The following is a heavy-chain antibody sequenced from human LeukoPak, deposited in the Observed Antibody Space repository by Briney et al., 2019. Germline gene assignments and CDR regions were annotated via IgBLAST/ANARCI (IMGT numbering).Heavy chain of an antibody. Sequence: GGSLRLSCAPSGFTFSVYAMSGVPEAPGRGLEGVLAISGSGGRTYYADSVKGRFTIPRDNSENTLYLQMNSLRPEDTAVYYSAKDSRISMIVVVITWPYNFDYWGQGTLVTVSS. D-gene: IGHD3-22*01. CDR1: GFTFSVYA. CDR2: ISGSGGRT. CDR3: AKDSRISMIVVVITWPYNFDY. J-gene: IGHJ4*02. V-gene: IGHV3-23*01.